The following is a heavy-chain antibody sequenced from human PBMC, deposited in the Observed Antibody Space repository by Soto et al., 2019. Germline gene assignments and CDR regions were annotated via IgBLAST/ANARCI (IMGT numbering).Heavy chain of an antibody. CDR1: GYTFTSYA. CDR2: INAGNGNT. V-gene: IGHV1-3*01. CDR3: ARAYSSSSPIDY. J-gene: IGHJ4*02. D-gene: IGHD6-6*01. Sequence: ASVKVSCKASGYTFTSYAMHWVRQAPGQRLEWVGWINAGNGNTKYSQKFQGRVTITRDTSASTAYMELSSLRSEDTAVYYCARAYSSSSPIDYWGQGTLVTVSS.